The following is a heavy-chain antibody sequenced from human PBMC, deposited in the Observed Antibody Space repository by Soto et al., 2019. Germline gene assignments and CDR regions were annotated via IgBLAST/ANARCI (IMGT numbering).Heavy chain of an antibody. V-gene: IGHV5-51*01. J-gene: IGHJ6*02. CDR2: IYPGDSDT. CDR1: GYTFTDYW. D-gene: IGHD6-19*01. CDR3: ARTVQYSSGWSGGMDV. Sequence: GESLKISFKGSGYTFTDYWIGWVRQLPVKGLEWMGIIYPGDSDTRYSPSFQGHVTITVDKSTSTAYLQWNTLKASDTAMYYCARTVQYSSGWSGGMDVWGQGTTVTVSS.